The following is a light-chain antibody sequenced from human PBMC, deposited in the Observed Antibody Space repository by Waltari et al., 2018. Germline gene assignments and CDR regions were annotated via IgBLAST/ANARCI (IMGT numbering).Light chain of an antibody. CDR1: RNDLLIYNH. J-gene: IGLJ2*01. V-gene: IGLV2-11*01. CDR3: CSYAGSYTVV. Sequence: QSALTQPRSVSGSPGQSVTISCTGTRNDLLIYNHVPWYQQHPGKAPKLLIYDVTKRPSGVPDRFSASNSGTTASLTISGLQAEDEADYHCCSYAGSYTVVFGGGTKLTVL. CDR2: DVT.